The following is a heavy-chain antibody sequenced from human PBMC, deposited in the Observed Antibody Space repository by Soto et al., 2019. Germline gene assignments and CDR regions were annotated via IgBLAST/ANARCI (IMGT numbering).Heavy chain of an antibody. D-gene: IGHD5-18*01. V-gene: IGHV4-31*03. CDR1: GGSISSGGFY. CDR2: IYHSGRT. Sequence: QVQLQQSGPGLVKPSQTLSLTCTVSGGSISSGGFYWSWIRQYPGKGLEWIGYIYHSGRTYYNPSLKSRLSMSIDTSKNQFSLKLSSVTAADTALYFCARGGDSYTIFDYWGQGTRVTVSS. J-gene: IGHJ4*02. CDR3: ARGGDSYTIFDY.